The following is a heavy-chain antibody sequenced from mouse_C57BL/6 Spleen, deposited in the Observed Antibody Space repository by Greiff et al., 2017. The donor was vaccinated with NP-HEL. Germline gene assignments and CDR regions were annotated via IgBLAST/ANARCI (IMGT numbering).Heavy chain of an antibody. CDR3: ARYGLPLDY. J-gene: IGHJ2*01. V-gene: IGHV1-50*01. D-gene: IGHD1-1*01. CDR1: GYTFTSYW. CDR2: IDPSDSYT. Sequence: VQLQQPGAELVKPGASVKLSCKASGYTFTSYWMQWVKQRPGQGLEWIGEIDPSDSYTNYNQKFKGKATLTVDTSSSTAYMQLSSLTSEDSAVYYCARYGLPLDYWGQGTTLTVSS.